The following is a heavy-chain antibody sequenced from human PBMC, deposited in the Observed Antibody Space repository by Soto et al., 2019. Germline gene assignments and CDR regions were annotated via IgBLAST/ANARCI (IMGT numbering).Heavy chain of an antibody. V-gene: IGHV3-23*01. CDR1: GFTFSNYA. D-gene: IGHD6-19*01. CDR2: ITSAGST. CDR3: AKTDKFHSQSSGWANRFDP. Sequence: EVQLLESGGDLAQPGGSLRLICAASGFTFSNYAMTWVRQSPGKWLEWVSTITSAGSTFYGDTVKGRFTICRDNSKSTLYLQMNSLGAEDTAVYYCAKTDKFHSQSSGWANRFDPWGQGTLVTVSS. J-gene: IGHJ5*02.